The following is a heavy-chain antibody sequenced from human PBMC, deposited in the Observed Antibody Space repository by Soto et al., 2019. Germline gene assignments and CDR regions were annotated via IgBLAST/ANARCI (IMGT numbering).Heavy chain of an antibody. D-gene: IGHD1-26*01. CDR3: ARENSAMGGYFDY. J-gene: IGHJ4*02. Sequence: QVQMQESGPGLVRPSQTLSLSCAVSGASLTSGDYYWNWIRQSPGKGLEWIGYIYYNGDTYYNPFLNGRVTFSLDTSMNHFSLKMTSVTAADTAVYFCARENSAMGGYFDYWGPGSLVTVSS. V-gene: IGHV4-30-4*01. CDR2: IYYNGDT. CDR1: GASLTSGDYY.